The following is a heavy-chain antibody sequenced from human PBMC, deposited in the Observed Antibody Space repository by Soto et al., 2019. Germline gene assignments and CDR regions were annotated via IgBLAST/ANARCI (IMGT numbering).Heavy chain of an antibody. Sequence: QVQQHQWGAGLLKPSETLSLTCAVDDGYFSTYYWNWIRQSPGKGLEWIGKINYSGSNNYNPSLKRRVTMSIDMSKNQVALKLTSVTAAATAGYICARGASSDWQVAFDIWGQGTTVTVSA. CDR1: DGYFSTYY. J-gene: IGHJ3*02. CDR3: ARGASSDWQVAFDI. D-gene: IGHD6-19*01. V-gene: IGHV4-34*01. CDR2: INYSGSN.